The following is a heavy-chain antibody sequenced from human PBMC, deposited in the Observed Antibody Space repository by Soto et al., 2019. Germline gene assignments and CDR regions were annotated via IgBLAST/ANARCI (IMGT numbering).Heavy chain of an antibody. V-gene: IGHV4-34*01. CDR2: ASHTGGT. CDR1: GGSFSGWH. J-gene: IGHJ6*02. Sequence: QVQVQQWGAGLLKFSETLSLNCAVNGGSFSGWHWNWIRQPPGKGLEWIGEASHTGGTNYNPSLESRVTISVDRSRNQLSLKLTSVSAADTAVYYCARSRNLDVWGPGTTVIVSS. CDR3: ARSRNLDV. D-gene: IGHD1-1*01.